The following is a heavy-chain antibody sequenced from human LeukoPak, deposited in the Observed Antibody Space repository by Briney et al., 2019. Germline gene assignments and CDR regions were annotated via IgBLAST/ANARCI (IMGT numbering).Heavy chain of an antibody. V-gene: IGHV4-39*07. CDR2: IYYSGST. D-gene: IGHD3-10*01. CDR3: ATREWFGEVGH. J-gene: IGHJ4*02. Sequence: PSETLSLTCTVSGGSISSSSYYWGWIRQPPGKGLEWIGSIYYSGSTYYNPSLKSRVTISVDTSKNQFSLKLSSVTAADTAVYYCATREWFGEVGHWGQGTLVTVSS. CDR1: GGSISSSSYY.